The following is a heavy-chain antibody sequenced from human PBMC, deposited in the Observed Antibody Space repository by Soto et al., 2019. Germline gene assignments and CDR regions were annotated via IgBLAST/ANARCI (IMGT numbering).Heavy chain of an antibody. CDR1: GSTFSSYA. D-gene: IGHD6-19*01. CDR2: ISYDGSNK. V-gene: IGHV3-30-3*01. Sequence: PGGSLRLSCAASGSTFSSYAMHWVRQAPGKGLEWVAVISYDGSNKYYADSVKGRFTISRDNSKNTLYLQMNSLRAEDTAVYYCARERNPYSSGWSHDAFDIWGQGTMVTVSS. J-gene: IGHJ3*02. CDR3: ARERNPYSSGWSHDAFDI.